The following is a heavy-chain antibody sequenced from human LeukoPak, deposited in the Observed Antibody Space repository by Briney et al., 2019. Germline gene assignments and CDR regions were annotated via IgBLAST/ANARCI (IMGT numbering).Heavy chain of an antibody. J-gene: IGHJ5*02. D-gene: IGHD6-19*01. V-gene: IGHV3-23*01. CDR3: AKGIAVAGTGGWFDP. CDR2: ISGSGGST. Sequence: PGGSLRLSCAASGFTFSSYAMSWVRQAPGKGLEWVSAISGSGGSTYYADSVKGRFTISRGNSKNTLYLQMNSLRAEDTAVYYCAKGIAVAGTGGWFDPWGQGTLVTVSS. CDR1: GFTFSSYA.